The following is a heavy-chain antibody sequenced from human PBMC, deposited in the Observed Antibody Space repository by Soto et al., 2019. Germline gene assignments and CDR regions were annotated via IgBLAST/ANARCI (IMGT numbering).Heavy chain of an antibody. CDR2: FDPEDGET. CDR1: GYTLTELS. V-gene: IGHV1-24*01. CDR3: AGRATVTTYYYYYGMDV. D-gene: IGHD4-17*01. Sequence: ASVKVSCKVSGYTLTELSMHWVRQAPGKGLEWMGGFDPEDGETIYAQKFQGRVTMTEDTSTDTAYMELSSLRSEDTAVYYFAGRATVTTYYYYYGMDVWGQGTTVTVSS. J-gene: IGHJ6*02.